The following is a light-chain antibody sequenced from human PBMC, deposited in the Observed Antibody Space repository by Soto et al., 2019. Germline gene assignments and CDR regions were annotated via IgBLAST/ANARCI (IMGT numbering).Light chain of an antibody. Sequence: QSALTQPASVSGSPGQSITISCIGASSDIGKYKVVSWYQHHPGKVPKLLIYEATKRPSGVSDRFSGSKSDNTASLTISGLQAEDEADYYRCSYVGNSLWLFGGGTKLTVL. CDR3: CSYVGNSLWL. CDR2: EAT. J-gene: IGLJ3*02. CDR1: SSDIGKYKV. V-gene: IGLV2-23*01.